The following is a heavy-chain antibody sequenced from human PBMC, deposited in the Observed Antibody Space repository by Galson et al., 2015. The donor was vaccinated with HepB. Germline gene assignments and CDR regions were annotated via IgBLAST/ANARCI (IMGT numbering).Heavy chain of an antibody. CDR2: IYYGGRT. CDR1: GFTFRNYA. D-gene: IGHD4-17*01. CDR3: ARDQGDDYVNYYYYHGMDV. V-gene: IGHV3-66*02. Sequence: SLRLSCAASGFTFRNYAMSWVRQAPGKGLEWIGSIYYGGRTYFSPSLQSRFTISRDNSKNTLYLQVNSLRAEDTAVYYCARDQGDDYVNYYYYHGMDVWGQGTTVTVSS. J-gene: IGHJ6*02.